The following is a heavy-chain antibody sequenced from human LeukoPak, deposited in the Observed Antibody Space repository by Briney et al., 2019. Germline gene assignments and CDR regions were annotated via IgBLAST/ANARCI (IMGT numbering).Heavy chain of an antibody. D-gene: IGHD3-22*01. V-gene: IGHV1-69*06. CDR2: IIPIFGTA. J-gene: IGHJ3*02. Sequence: GASVKVSCKASGGTFSSYAISWVRQAPGQGLEWMGGIIPIFGTANYAQKFQGRVTITADKSTSTAYMELSSPRSEDTAVYYCARAGDYYDSPDAFDIWGQGTMVTVSS. CDR3: ARAGDYYDSPDAFDI. CDR1: GGTFSSYA.